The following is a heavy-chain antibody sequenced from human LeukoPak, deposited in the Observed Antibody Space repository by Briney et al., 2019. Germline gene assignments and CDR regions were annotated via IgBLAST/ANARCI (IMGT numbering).Heavy chain of an antibody. Sequence: GGSLRLSCAASGLTVTSNHMSWVRQAPGKGLEWVSLIKSDGTTEYADSVKGRFTISRDNSKNTLFLQMNSLRVEDTATYFCAKGGYIGYNGLFDIWGQGTMVTVSS. CDR3: AKGGYIGYNGLFDI. D-gene: IGHD5-12*01. CDR2: IKSDGTT. V-gene: IGHV3-53*01. CDR1: GLTVTSNH. J-gene: IGHJ3*02.